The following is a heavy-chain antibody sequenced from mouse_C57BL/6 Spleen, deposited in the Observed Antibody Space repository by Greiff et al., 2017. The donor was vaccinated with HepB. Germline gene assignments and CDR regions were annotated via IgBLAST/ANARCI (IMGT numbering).Heavy chain of an antibody. V-gene: IGHV5-17*01. CDR3: ARTAYYGRSWYFEV. CDR2: ISSGSSTN. D-gene: IGHD1-1*01. J-gene: IGHJ1*03. Sequence: EVKLVESGGGLVKPGGSLKLSCAASGFTFSDYGMHWVRQAPEKGLEWVAYISSGSSTNYYADTVKGRFTISRDNAKNTRFLQMSSLRSEDTAMYYCARTAYYGRSWYFEVWGTGTTVTVSS. CDR1: GFTFSDYG.